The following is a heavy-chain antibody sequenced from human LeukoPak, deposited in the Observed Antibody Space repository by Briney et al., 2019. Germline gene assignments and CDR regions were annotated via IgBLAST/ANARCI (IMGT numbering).Heavy chain of an antibody. CDR3: AIEGVDYYDSSGYYY. CDR2: ISGSGGST. V-gene: IGHV3-23*01. D-gene: IGHD3-22*01. J-gene: IGHJ4*02. Sequence: AGSLRLSCAASGFTFSSYAMRWVRQAPGKGLEWGSAISGSGGSTYYAGSVKGRFTISRDNSKNKLYLQINSLRAEDTAVYYCAIEGVDYYDSSGYYYWGQGTLVTVSS. CDR1: GFTFSSYA.